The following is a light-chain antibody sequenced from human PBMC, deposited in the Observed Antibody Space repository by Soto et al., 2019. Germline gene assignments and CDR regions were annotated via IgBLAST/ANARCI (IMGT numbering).Light chain of an antibody. J-gene: IGKJ2*01. Sequence: DVVMTQSPLSLPVTLGQPASISCRSSQSLVDGSGNTYLSWFQQRPGQSPRRLIYKVSYRDSGVPDRFSGSGSGTDFTLKITRVEPEDVGVYYCMQGTYWPYTFGQGTKLEIK. CDR2: KVS. V-gene: IGKV2-30*01. CDR1: QSLVDGSGNTY. CDR3: MQGTYWPYT.